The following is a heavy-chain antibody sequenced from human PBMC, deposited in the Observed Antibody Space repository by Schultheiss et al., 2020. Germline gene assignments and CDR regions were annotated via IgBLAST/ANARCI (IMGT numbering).Heavy chain of an antibody. V-gene: IGHV1-8*02. CDR1: GGTFSSYT. CDR3: ARGSITPFDP. D-gene: IGHD5-24*01. J-gene: IGHJ5*02. Sequence: ASVKVSCKASGGTFSSYTISWVRQATGQGLEWMGWMNPNSGNTGYAQKFQGRVTMTRDTSISTAYMELSSLRSEDTAVYYCARGSITPFDPWGQGTLVTVSS. CDR2: MNPNSGNT.